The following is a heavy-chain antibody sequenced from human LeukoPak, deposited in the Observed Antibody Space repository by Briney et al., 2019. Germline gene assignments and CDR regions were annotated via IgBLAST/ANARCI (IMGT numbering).Heavy chain of an antibody. CDR2: IYYSGST. J-gene: IGHJ6*03. CDR3: AGGMFGAGGTIYYYYMDV. V-gene: IGHV4-39*07. Sequence: SETLSLTCTVSGGSISSSSYYWGWIRQPPGKGLEWIGSIYYSGSTYYNPSLKSRVTISVDTSKNQFSLKLSSVTAADTAVYYCAGGMFGAGGTIYYYYMDVWGKGTTVTVSS. CDR1: GGSISSSSYY. D-gene: IGHD3-10*02.